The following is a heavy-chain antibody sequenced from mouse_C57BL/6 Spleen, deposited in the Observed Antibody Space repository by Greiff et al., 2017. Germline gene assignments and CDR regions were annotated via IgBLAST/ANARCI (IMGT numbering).Heavy chain of an antibody. CDR3: ARRGGYYGRGFDY. V-gene: IGHV1-80*01. CDR2: IYPGDGDT. D-gene: IGHD2-3*01. CDR1: GYAFSSYW. J-gene: IGHJ2*01. Sequence: QVQLQQSGAELVKPGASVKISCKASGYAFSSYWMNWVKQRPGKGLEWIGQIYPGDGDTNYNGKFKGKATLTADKSSSTAYMQLSSLTSEDSAVYFCARRGGYYGRGFDYWGQGTTLTVSS.